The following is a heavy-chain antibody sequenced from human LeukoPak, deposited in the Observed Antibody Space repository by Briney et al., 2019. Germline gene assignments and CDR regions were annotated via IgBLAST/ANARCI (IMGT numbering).Heavy chain of an antibody. V-gene: IGHV4-4*07. CDR2: IYNSGIT. Sequence: SETLSLTCTVSGGSISSYYWSWIRQPAGKGLEWIGRIYNSGITNYNPSLKSRVTMSMDTSMNQFSLKLRSVTAADTAVYYCARGRFRLSNDYWGQGTLVTVSS. CDR3: ARGRFRLSNDY. J-gene: IGHJ4*02. D-gene: IGHD3-16*02. CDR1: GGSISSYY.